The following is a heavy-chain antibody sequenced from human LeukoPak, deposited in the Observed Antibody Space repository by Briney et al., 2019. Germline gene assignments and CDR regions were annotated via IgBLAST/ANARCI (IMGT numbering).Heavy chain of an antibody. CDR3: ASIRGTFGY. CDR1: GFTFSDHF. V-gene: IGHV3-72*01. J-gene: IGHJ4*02. CDR2: TRNKANSYIT. Sequence: GGSLRLSCAASGFTFSDHFLDWVRQAPGKGLEWVGRTRNKANSYITEYAASVKGRFTISRDDSKNSLYLQMSNLRTDDTAMYYCASIRGTFGYWGQGTLVTVSS. D-gene: IGHD1-26*01.